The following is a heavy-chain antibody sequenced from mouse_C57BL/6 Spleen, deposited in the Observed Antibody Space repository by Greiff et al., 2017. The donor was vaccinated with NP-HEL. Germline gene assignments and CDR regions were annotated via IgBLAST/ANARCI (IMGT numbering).Heavy chain of an antibody. J-gene: IGHJ4*01. Sequence: QVQLQQPGTELVKPGASVKLSCKASGYTFTSYWMHWVKQRPGQGLEWIGNINPSNGGTNYNEKFKSKATLTVDKSSSTAYMQLSSLTSEDSAVYYCARCELRVVATCDYAMDYWGQGTSVTVSS. D-gene: IGHD1-1*01. CDR1: GYTFTSYW. CDR2: INPSNGGT. CDR3: ARCELRVVATCDYAMDY. V-gene: IGHV1-53*01.